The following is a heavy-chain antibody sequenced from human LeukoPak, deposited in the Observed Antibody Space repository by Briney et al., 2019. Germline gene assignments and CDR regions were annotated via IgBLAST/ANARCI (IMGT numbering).Heavy chain of an antibody. V-gene: IGHV4-30-2*01. D-gene: IGHD1-14*01. CDR1: GGSISSGGYS. J-gene: IGHJ5*02. CDR2: IYHSGST. Sequence: SETLSLTYAVSGGSISSGGYSWSWIRQPPGKGLEWIGYIYHSGSTYYNPSLKSRVTISVDRSKNQFSLKLSSVTAADTAVYYCARGSRIAGWFDPWGQGTLVTVSS. CDR3: ARGSRIAGWFDP.